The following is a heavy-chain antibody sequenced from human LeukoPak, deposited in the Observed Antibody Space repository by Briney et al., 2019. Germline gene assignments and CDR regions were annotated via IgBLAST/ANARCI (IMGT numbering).Heavy chain of an antibody. CDR2: IYSGGST. Sequence: GGSLRLPCAASGFTFSSNYMSWVRQAPGKGLEWVSFIYSGGSTYYSDSVKGRFTISRDNSKNTLYLQMNSLRAEDTAVYFCVRVGYSYGYGDWNHFDYWGQGTLVTVSS. CDR3: VRVGYSYGYGDWNHFDY. J-gene: IGHJ4*02. V-gene: IGHV3-66*02. D-gene: IGHD5-18*01. CDR1: GFTFSSNY.